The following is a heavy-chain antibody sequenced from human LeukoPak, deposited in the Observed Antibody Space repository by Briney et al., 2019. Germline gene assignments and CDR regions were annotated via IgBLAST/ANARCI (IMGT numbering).Heavy chain of an antibody. D-gene: IGHD2-2*01. CDR2: INPNSGGT. CDR3: AREDRTSPQGAFDI. CDR1: GYTFTGCY. Sequence: GASVKVSCKAFGYTFTGCYMHWVRQAPGQGLEWMGWINPNSGGTNYAQKFQGRVTMTRDTSISTAYMELSRLRSDDTAVYYCAREDRTSPQGAFDIWGQGTMVTVSS. V-gene: IGHV1-2*02. J-gene: IGHJ3*02.